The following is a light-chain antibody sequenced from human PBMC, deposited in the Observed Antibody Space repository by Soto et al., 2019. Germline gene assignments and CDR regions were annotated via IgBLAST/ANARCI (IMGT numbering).Light chain of an antibody. CDR1: SGHSSYA. CDR2: LNSDGSH. Sequence: QSVLTQSPSASASLGASVKLTCTLSSGHSSYAIAWHQQQPEKGPRYLMKLNSDGSHSKGDGLPDRFSGSSSGAERYVTISGLQSEDEADYYCQTWGTGPAVFGGGTRLTVL. CDR3: QTWGTGPAV. J-gene: IGLJ7*01. V-gene: IGLV4-69*01.